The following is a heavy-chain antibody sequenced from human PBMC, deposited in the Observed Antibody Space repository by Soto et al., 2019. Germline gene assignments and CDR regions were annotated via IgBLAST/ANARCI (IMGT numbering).Heavy chain of an antibody. CDR2: ISGSGGST. V-gene: IGHV3-23*01. Sequence: EVQLLESGGGLVQPGGSLRLSCAASGFTFSSYAMSWVRQAPGKGLEWVSGISGSGGSTYYADSVKGRFTISRDNSKNTLYLQMNSLSAEDTAVYYCAKTFYDFWSGYQNWFDPWGQGTLVTVSS. J-gene: IGHJ5*02. CDR1: GFTFSSYA. CDR3: AKTFYDFWSGYQNWFDP. D-gene: IGHD3-3*01.